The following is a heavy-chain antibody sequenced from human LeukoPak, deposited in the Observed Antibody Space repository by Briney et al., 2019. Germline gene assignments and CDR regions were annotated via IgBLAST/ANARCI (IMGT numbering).Heavy chain of an antibody. V-gene: IGHV4-61*02. D-gene: IGHD2-2*01. Sequence: SQTLSLTCTVSGGSISSGSYYWSWIRQPAGKGLEWIGRIYTSGSTSYNPSLKSRVTISVDTSKNQFSLKLSSVTAADTAVYYCARDSGEEGLIVVVPAAIPHDAFDIWGQGTMVTVSS. J-gene: IGHJ3*02. CDR1: GGSISSGSYY. CDR3: ARDSGEEGLIVVVPAAIPHDAFDI. CDR2: IYTSGST.